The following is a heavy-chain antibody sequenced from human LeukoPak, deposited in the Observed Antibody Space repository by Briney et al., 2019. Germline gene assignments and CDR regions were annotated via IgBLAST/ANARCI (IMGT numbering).Heavy chain of an antibody. Sequence: SETLSLTCTVSGGSISSDCWSWIRQPPGKGLEWIGYIYYSGSTNYNPSLKGRVTISVDTSKNQFSLKLSSVTAADTAVYYCAREGGPYRPLDYSGQGTLVTVSS. V-gene: IGHV4-59*01. CDR2: IYYSGST. CDR1: GGSISSDC. CDR3: AREGGPYRPLDY. J-gene: IGHJ4*02.